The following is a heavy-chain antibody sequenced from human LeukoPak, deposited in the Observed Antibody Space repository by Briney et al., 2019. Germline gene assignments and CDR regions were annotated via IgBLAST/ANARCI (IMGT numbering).Heavy chain of an antibody. J-gene: IGHJ4*02. Sequence: GASVKVSCKASGYTFTGYYMHWVRQAPGQGLEWMGWINPNSGGINYAQKFQGWVTMTRDTSISTAYMELSRLRSDDTAVYYCARKLGRSGTYYGLGYWGKGSLVTVSS. CDR2: INPNSGGI. D-gene: IGHD1-26*01. CDR1: GYTFTGYY. V-gene: IGHV1-2*04. CDR3: ARKLGRSGTYYGLGY.